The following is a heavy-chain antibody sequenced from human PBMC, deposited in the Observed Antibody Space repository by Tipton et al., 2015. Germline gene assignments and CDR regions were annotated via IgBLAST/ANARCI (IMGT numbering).Heavy chain of an antibody. CDR2: ISFSDTT. V-gene: IGHV4-59*01. CDR1: GYSINNDYY. Sequence: GLVKPSETMSLTCDVSGYSINNDYYWSWIRQPPGKGLEWIGYISFSDTTHYNPSLKSRITISLNTSKNQFSLKMSSVTAADTAVYFCARDLEHGMDVWGQGTTVTVS. CDR3: ARDLEHGMDV. J-gene: IGHJ6*02.